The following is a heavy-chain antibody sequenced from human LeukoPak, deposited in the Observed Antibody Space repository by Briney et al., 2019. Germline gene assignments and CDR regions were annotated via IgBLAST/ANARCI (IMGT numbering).Heavy chain of an antibody. D-gene: IGHD3-22*01. CDR2: ISAYNGNT. CDR1: GYTFTSYG. Sequence: ASVKVSCKASGYTFTSYGISWVRQAPGQGLEWMGWISAYNGNTNYAQKFQGRVTMTRDTSTSTVYMELSSLRSEDTALYYCATGPSYYYDSSTTLGYWGQGTLVTVSS. CDR3: ATGPSYYYDSSTTLGY. J-gene: IGHJ4*02. V-gene: IGHV1-18*01.